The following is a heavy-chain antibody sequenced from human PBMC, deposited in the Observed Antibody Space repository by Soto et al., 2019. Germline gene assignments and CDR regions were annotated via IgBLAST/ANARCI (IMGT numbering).Heavy chain of an antibody. D-gene: IGHD3-22*01. J-gene: IGHJ3*02. CDR3: AKGSRDSSGDYFDALDI. V-gene: IGHV3-23*01. CDR1: GFTFSNYA. CDR2: ISGSGGIT. Sequence: EVQLLESGGGLVQPGGSLRLSCAASGFTFSNYAMSWVRQAPGKGLEWVSVISGSGGITYYADSVKGRFTISRDNSNNTLYLQMNSLRAEDTAVYYCAKGSRDSSGDYFDALDIWGQGTMVTVSS.